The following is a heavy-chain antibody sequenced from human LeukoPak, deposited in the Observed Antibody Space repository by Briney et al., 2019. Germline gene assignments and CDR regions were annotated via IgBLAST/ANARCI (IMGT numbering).Heavy chain of an antibody. D-gene: IGHD1-1*01. V-gene: IGHV4-38-2*01. CDR2: IYRTGST. J-gene: IGHJ4*02. Sequence: SETLTLTCSVSGYSISSGYYWGWIRQPPGKGLEWIGDIYRTGSTYGNPSLKSRLTISIDTSKNHFSLKLSSVTAADTAVYFCARRRSTTSSTPFDYWGQGILVTVSS. CDR3: ARRRSTTSSTPFDY. CDR1: GYSISSGYY.